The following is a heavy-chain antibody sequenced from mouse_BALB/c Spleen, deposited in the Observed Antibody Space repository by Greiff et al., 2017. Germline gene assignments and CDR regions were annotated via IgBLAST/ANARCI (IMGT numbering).Heavy chain of an antibody. J-gene: IGHJ3*01. CDR2: IWAGGST. Sequence: QVQLKESGPGLVAPSQSLSITCTVSGFSLTSYGVHWVRQPPGKGLEWLGVIWAGGSTNYNSALMSRLSISKDNSKSQVFLKMNSLQTDDTAMYYCARDPPPFWGQGTLVTVSA. CDR3: ARDPPPF. V-gene: IGHV2-9*02. CDR1: GFSLTSYG.